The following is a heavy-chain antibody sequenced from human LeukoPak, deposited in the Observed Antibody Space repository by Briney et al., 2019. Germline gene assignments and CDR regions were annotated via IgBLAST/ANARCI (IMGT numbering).Heavy chain of an antibody. CDR2: ISSSSSYI. J-gene: IGHJ4*02. CDR3: ARLPGYYYGSGSYFTD. Sequence: GGSLILSCAASGFTFSSYSMNWVRQAPGKGLEWVSSISSSSSYIYYADSVKGRFTISRDNAKNSLYLQMNSLRAEDTAVYYCARLPGYYYGSGSYFTDWGQGTLVTVSS. CDR1: GFTFSSYS. V-gene: IGHV3-21*01. D-gene: IGHD3-10*01.